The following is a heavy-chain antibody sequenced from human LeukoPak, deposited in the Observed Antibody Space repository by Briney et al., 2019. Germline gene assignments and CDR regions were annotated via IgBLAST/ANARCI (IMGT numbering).Heavy chain of an antibody. CDR3: AGVVAATLTLDY. J-gene: IGHJ4*02. Sequence: PSETLSLTCSVSGGSITSSSYYWGWIRQPPGKGLEWIGSIYYSGSTYYNPSLKSRITISVDTSKNQFSLKLSSVAAADTAVYYCAGVVAATLTLDYWGQGTLVTVSS. CDR1: GGSITSSSYY. D-gene: IGHD2-15*01. V-gene: IGHV4-39*07. CDR2: IYYSGST.